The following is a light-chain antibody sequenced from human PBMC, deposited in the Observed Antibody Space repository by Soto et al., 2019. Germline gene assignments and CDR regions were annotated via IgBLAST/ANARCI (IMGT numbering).Light chain of an antibody. Sequence: EIVMTQSPATLSVSPGERATLSCRASQSVSSNLAWYQQKPGQATMLLIYGASTRATGIPARFSGSGSGTEFTLTISSLQSEDFAVYYCQQYNNWPPYTFGQGTKLEIK. CDR1: QSVSSN. V-gene: IGKV3-15*01. CDR3: QQYNNWPPYT. CDR2: GAS. J-gene: IGKJ2*01.